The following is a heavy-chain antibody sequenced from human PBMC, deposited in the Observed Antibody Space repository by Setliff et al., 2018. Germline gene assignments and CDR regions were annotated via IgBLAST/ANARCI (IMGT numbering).Heavy chain of an antibody. CDR3: ARGVVAADGLYYFDH. J-gene: IGHJ4*02. CDR1: GFPFSSYA. CDR2: ISGSGGMT. D-gene: IGHD6-13*01. Sequence: GGSLRLSCAASGFPFSSYAMSWVRQAPGKGLEWVSGISGSGGMTYYADSVKGRFTISRDNSKNTLYLQMNSVRAEDAAVYYCARGVVAADGLYYFDHWGQGTLVTVSS. V-gene: IGHV3-23*01.